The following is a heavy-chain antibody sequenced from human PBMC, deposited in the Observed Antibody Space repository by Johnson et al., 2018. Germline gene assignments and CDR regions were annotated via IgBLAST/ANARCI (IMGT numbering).Heavy chain of an antibody. CDR1: GFTFSDYY. CDR2: INYGGNAI. J-gene: IGHJ4*02. CDR3: ARAALGRAYFDY. D-gene: IGHD7-27*01. Sequence: QVQLVQSGGGLVKPGGSLRLSCAASGFTFSDYYMSWLRQAPGKGLEWISNINYGGNAIYSADSVKGRFTISRDNAQNSLFLQINSLRAEDTAMYYCARAALGRAYFDYWGQGALVTVSS. V-gene: IGHV3-11*01.